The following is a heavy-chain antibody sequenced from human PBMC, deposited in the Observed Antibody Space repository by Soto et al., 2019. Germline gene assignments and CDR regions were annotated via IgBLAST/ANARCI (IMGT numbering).Heavy chain of an antibody. V-gene: IGHV3-48*02. D-gene: IGHD2-21*02. CDR1: GETFWNYA. J-gene: IGHJ6*02. Sequence: PGGSLRLACVASGETFWNYAVAGVRKATGKGLEWIAFISATTNIIYYADSVKGRSTISRDNARNALFLQMNSLRDEDTGLYYCARDLEDISNDFSSLDVWGQGTTVTVSS. CDR2: ISATTNII. CDR3: ARDLEDISNDFSSLDV.